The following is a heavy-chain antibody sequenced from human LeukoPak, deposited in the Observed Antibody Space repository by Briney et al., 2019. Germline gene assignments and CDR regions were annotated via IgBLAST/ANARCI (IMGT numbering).Heavy chain of an antibody. CDR2: IYDSDTT. CDR1: GGSISNYY. J-gene: IGHJ3*01. D-gene: IGHD2-2*02. CDR3: ARVPCTGTSCYKRGAFDV. Sequence: SETLSLTCAVSGGSISNYYWSWIRQPPGKALEWIGYIYDSDTTNYNPSLKSRVTISLDTSKNQFSLKLTSVTAADTAVYYCARVPCTGTSCYKRGAFDVWGQGTMVTVSS. V-gene: IGHV4-59*01.